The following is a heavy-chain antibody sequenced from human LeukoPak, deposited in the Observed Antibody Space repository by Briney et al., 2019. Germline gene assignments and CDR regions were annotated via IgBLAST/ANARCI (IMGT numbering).Heavy chain of an antibody. CDR3: AKLDSPWAARGSFDH. CDR1: GFTFSSYA. J-gene: IGHJ5*02. CDR2: MTSDGGGT. Sequence: GGSLRLSCAASGFTFSSYALSWVRQAPGKGLEWVSTMTSDGGGTYSADSVKGRFTVSRDNSKNTLFLQMTRLRAEDTAVYYCAKLDSPWAARGSFDHWGQGALVTVSS. D-gene: IGHD3-10*01. V-gene: IGHV3-23*01.